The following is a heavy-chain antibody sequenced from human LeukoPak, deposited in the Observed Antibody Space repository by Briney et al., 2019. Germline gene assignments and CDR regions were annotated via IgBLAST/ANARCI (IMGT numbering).Heavy chain of an antibody. V-gene: IGHV3-21*06. J-gene: IGHJ4*02. CDR2: VSSNAYYI. D-gene: IGHD6-19*01. CDR1: GFTFSSYN. Sequence: GGSLRLSCAASGFTFSSYNMNWVRQAPGKGLEWVSSVSSNAYYIYYADSVKGRFTISRDNTQNSLHLQMNSLRAEDTAVYYCARASLSRYTSGWYGGHFDSWGQGTLVTVSS. CDR3: ARASLSRYTSGWYGGHFDS.